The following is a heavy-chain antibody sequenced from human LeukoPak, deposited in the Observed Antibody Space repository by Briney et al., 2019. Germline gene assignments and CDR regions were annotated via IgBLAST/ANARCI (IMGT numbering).Heavy chain of an antibody. J-gene: IGHJ5*02. V-gene: IGHV4-39*01. CDR1: GGSISDSSYY. Sequence: SETLSLTCTVSGGSISDSSYYGGWIRQPPGKGLEWIGTIFYSGSVYYSPSLKSRVTMFVDTSKNQFSLKLSSVTAADPAVYYCARRGGYYGSGRTYWFDPWGLGTLVTVSS. CDR2: IFYSGSV. CDR3: ARRGGYYGSGRTYWFDP. D-gene: IGHD3-10*01.